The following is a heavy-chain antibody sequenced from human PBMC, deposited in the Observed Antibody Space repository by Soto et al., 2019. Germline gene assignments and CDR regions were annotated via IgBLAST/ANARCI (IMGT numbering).Heavy chain of an antibody. J-gene: IGHJ5*02. CDR1: GGTFSSYT. D-gene: IGHD2-2*01. Sequence: QVQLVQSGAEVKKPRSSVKVSCKASGGTFSSYTISWVRQAPGQGLEWMGRIIPFLGIANYAQKFQGRVTITADKSTSTAYMELSSLRSEDTAVYYCAREGIVVVPAAIRWFDPWGQGTLVTVSS. CDR2: IIPFLGIA. CDR3: AREGIVVVPAAIRWFDP. V-gene: IGHV1-69*08.